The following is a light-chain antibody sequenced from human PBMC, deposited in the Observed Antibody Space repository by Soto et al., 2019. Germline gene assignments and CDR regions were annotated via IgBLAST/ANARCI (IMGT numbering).Light chain of an antibody. V-gene: IGKV1-5*01. J-gene: IGKJ4*01. CDR3: QQYNSYLT. Sequence: DIQMTQSPSTLSASVGDRVTITCRASQSISSWLAWYQQKPGKAPKLLIYDASSLESGVPSRFSGSGSGTEFSLTISSLQPDDFATYYCQQYNSYLTFCGGTNVDIK. CDR2: DAS. CDR1: QSISSW.